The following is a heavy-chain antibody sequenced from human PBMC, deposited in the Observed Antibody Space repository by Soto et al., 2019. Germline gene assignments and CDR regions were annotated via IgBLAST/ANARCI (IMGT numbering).Heavy chain of an antibody. CDR2: IYPGDSDT. J-gene: IGHJ4*02. Sequence: GESLKISCKGSGYTFSTYWIAWVRQMPGKGLEWMGIIYPGDSDTKYSPALQGQVTISADKSINTAYLQWTSLEASDTAMYYCARKFAPEFFDSWGQGTLVTGSS. D-gene: IGHD3-10*01. CDR3: ARKFAPEFFDS. CDR1: GYTFSTYW. V-gene: IGHV5-51*01.